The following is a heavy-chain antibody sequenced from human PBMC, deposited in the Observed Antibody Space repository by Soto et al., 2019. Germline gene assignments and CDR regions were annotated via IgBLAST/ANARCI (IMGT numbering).Heavy chain of an antibody. CDR3: ARETSSPPTVTTGWFDP. CDR2: INAGNGNT. D-gene: IGHD4-17*01. V-gene: IGHV1-3*01. J-gene: IGHJ5*02. Sequence: ASVKVSCKASGYTFTSYAMHWVRQAPGQRLEWMGWINAGNGNTKYSQKFQGRVTITRDTSASTAYMELSSLRSEDTAVYYCARETSSPPTVTTGWFDPWGQGTLVTVSS. CDR1: GYTFTSYA.